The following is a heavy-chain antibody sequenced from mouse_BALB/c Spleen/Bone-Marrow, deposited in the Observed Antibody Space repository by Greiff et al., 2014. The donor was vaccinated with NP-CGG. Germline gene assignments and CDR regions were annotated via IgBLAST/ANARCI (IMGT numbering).Heavy chain of an antibody. Sequence: EVMLVESGGGLVQPGGSRKLSCAASGFTFSSFGMHWVRQAPEKGLEWVAYISSGSSTIYYADTVKGRFTISRDNPKNTLFLQMTSLRSEDTAMYNCARDDYDYAMDYWGQGTSVTVSS. V-gene: IGHV5-17*02. D-gene: IGHD2-4*01. CDR2: ISSGSSTI. CDR1: GFTFSSFG. CDR3: ARDDYDYAMDY. J-gene: IGHJ4*01.